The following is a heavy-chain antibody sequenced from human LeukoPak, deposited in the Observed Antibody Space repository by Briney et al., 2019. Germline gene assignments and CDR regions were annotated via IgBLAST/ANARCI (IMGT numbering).Heavy chain of an antibody. CDR3: ARGAMATTPFFDY. D-gene: IGHD5-24*01. Sequence: SETLSLTCPVSGGSISNYYYWTWIRQPPGKGLEWIGYVYYTGSTNFNPSLKSRVTMSLDTYRNQFSLKLTSLTAADTAVYYCARGAMATTPFFDYWGQGTLVTVSS. CDR1: GGSISNYY. CDR2: VYYTGST. J-gene: IGHJ4*02. V-gene: IGHV4-59*01.